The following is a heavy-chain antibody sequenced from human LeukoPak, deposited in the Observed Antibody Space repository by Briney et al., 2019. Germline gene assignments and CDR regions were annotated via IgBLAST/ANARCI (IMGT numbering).Heavy chain of an antibody. CDR1: GYTFTTYH. CDR3: ATGLPYSSSWYDY. J-gene: IGHJ4*02. D-gene: IGHD6-13*01. Sequence: ASVKVSCKASGYTFTTYHINWVRQAPGHGLEWMGWVSANTGNTNYAQELQGRVTMTTDTSTNTVYLELRSLRSDDTAVYYCATGLPYSSSWYDYWGQGTLVTVSS. CDR2: VSANTGNT. V-gene: IGHV1-18*01.